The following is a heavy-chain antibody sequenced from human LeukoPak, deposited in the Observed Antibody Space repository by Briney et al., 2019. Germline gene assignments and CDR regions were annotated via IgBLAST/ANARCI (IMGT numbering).Heavy chain of an antibody. J-gene: IGHJ4*02. CDR3: GLVPILPSGSYSDY. D-gene: IGHD1-26*01. CDR1: GFTFRSYW. V-gene: IGHV3-74*01. CDR2: INSDGRTT. Sequence: TGGSLRLSCVVSGFTFRSYWMHWVRQVPGKGLEWVSRINSDGRTTNYADSVKGRFTISRDNAKNTLYLQMNSLRAEDTAVYYCGLVPILPSGSYSDYWGQGTLVTVSS.